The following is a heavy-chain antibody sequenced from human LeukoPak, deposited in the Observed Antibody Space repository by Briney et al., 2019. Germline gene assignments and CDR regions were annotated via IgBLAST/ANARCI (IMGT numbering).Heavy chain of an antibody. CDR2: IYTSGST. CDR3: ARGTHYYDSSGYLYYFDY. Sequence: SETLSLTCTVSGGSISSYYWSWIRQPAGRGLEWIGRIYTSGSTNYNPSLKSRVTMSVDTSKNQFSLKLSSVTAADTAVYYCARGTHYYDSSGYLYYFDYWGQGTLVTVSS. D-gene: IGHD3-22*01. J-gene: IGHJ4*02. V-gene: IGHV4-4*07. CDR1: GGSISSYY.